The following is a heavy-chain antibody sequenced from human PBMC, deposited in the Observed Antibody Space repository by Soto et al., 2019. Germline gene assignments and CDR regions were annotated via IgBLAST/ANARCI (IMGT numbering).Heavy chain of an antibody. D-gene: IGHD3-22*01. CDR2: ISYDGNYK. CDR3: CKVSTYYYDSTFDY. J-gene: IGHJ4*02. Sequence: GGSLRLSCAASGFTFSSYGMHWVRQAPGKGLEWVAIISYDGNYKHHADSVKGRFTISRDNSKNTLYLQMNSLRAEDTAVYYCCKVSTYYYDSTFDYWGQGSLVTVSS. CDR1: GFTFSSYG. V-gene: IGHV3-30*18.